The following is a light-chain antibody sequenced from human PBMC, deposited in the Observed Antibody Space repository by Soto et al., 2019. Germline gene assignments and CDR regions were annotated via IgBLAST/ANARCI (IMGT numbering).Light chain of an antibody. CDR3: AAWDGSLNVVL. V-gene: IGLV1-44*01. CDR1: SSNIGSNT. Sequence: QSVLTQPPSASVTPGQRVTISCYGDSSNIGSNTVNWYQQLPGSAPKLLMYSTNQRPSGVPERFSGSKSGTSASLAISGLQSEDEADYYCAAWDGSLNVVLFGGGTKLTVL. J-gene: IGLJ2*01. CDR2: STN.